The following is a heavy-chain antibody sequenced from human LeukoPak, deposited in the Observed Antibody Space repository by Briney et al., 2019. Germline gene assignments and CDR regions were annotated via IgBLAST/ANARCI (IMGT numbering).Heavy chain of an antibody. CDR3: ARVISSVYYY. V-gene: IGHV3-7*01. CDR2: IKQDGSEK. D-gene: IGHD3-22*01. Sequence: TGGSLRLSCAASGFTFSGYWMSWVRQAPRKGLEWVANIKQDGSEKYYVDSVKGRFTISRDNAKNSLYLQMNSLRVDDTAVYYCARVISSVYYYWGQGTLVTVSS. J-gene: IGHJ4*02. CDR1: GFTFSGYW.